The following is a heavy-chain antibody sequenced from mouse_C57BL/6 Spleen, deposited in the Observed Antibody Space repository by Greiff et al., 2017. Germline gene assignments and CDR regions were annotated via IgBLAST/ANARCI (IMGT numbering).Heavy chain of an antibody. CDR1: GFNIKDDY. D-gene: IGHD1-1*01. V-gene: IGHV14-4*01. CDR2: IDPENGDT. CDR3: TKAYYYGSSYVRWYFDV. J-gene: IGHJ1*03. Sequence: VQLQQSGAELVRPGASVKLSCTASGFNIKDDYMHWVKQRPEQGLEWIGWIDPENGDTEYASKFQGKATITADTSSNTAYLQLSSLTSEDTAVYYCTKAYYYGSSYVRWYFDVWGTGTTVTGSS.